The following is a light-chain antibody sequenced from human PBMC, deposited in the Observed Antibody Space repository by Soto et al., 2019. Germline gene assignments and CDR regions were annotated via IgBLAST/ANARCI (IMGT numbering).Light chain of an antibody. J-gene: IGLJ2*01. CDR2: STN. CDR1: SGSVSTSYY. Sequence: QAVVTQEPSFSVSPGGTVTLTCGLSSGSVSTSYYPSWYQQNPGQAPRTLIYSTNTRSSGVPDRFSGSILGNKAALTITGAQADDEAEYYCERYMCSGISGVVFGGGTKLTVL. V-gene: IGLV8-61*01. CDR3: ERYMCSGISGVV.